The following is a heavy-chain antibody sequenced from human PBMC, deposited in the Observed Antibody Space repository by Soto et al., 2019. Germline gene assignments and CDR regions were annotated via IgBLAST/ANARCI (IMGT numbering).Heavy chain of an antibody. D-gene: IGHD3-3*01. Sequence: PGESLKISCKGSGYSCTSYWSGWLRQMPGKGLEWMGIIYPGDSNTKYSPSFQGQVTISADKSISTAYLQWNSLKASDTATYYCARLVIYDFFSGYYLYWGQGTLVTVFS. V-gene: IGHV5-51*01. J-gene: IGHJ4*02. CDR3: ARLVIYDFFSGYYLY. CDR2: IYPGDSNT. CDR1: GYSCTSYW.